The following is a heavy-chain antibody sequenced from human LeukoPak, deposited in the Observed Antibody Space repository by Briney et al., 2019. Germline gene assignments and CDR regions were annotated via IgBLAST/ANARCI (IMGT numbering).Heavy chain of an antibody. J-gene: IGHJ4*02. CDR2: IWYDGSNK. CDR1: GFTFSSYW. CDR3: ARDGPWKYSSGWYSYFDY. D-gene: IGHD6-19*01. Sequence: GGSLRLSCAASGFTFSSYWMSWVRQAPGKGLEWVAVIWYDGSNKYYADSVKGRFTISRDNSKNTLYLQMNSLRAEDTAVYYCARDGPWKYSSGWYSYFDYWGQGTLVTVSS. V-gene: IGHV3-33*08.